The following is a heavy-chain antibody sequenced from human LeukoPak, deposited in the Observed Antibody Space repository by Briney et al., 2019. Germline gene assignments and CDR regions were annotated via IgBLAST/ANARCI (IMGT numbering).Heavy chain of an antibody. J-gene: IGHJ4*02. CDR2: IIPIFGTA. CDR1: GGTFSSYA. D-gene: IGHD5-24*01. CDR3: ASGGWLQSFDY. Sequence: SVKVSCKASGGTFSSYAISWVRQAPGQGLEWMGGIIPIFGTANYAQKFQGRVTITADESTCTAYMELSSLRSEDTAVYYCASGGWLQSFDYWGQGTLVTVSS. V-gene: IGHV1-69*01.